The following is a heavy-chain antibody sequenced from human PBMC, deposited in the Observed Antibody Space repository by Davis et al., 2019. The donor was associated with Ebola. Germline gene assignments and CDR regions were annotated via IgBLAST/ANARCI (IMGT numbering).Heavy chain of an antibody. D-gene: IGHD6-6*01. Sequence: GESLKISCKGSGYSFTSYWIGWVRQMPGKGLEWMGIIYPGDSDTRYSPSFQGQVTISADKSISTAYLQWSSLKASDTAMYYCASSTSYYYYYMDVWGKGTTVTVSS. V-gene: IGHV5-51*01. CDR1: GYSFTSYW. J-gene: IGHJ6*03. CDR2: IYPGDSDT. CDR3: ASSTSYYYYYMDV.